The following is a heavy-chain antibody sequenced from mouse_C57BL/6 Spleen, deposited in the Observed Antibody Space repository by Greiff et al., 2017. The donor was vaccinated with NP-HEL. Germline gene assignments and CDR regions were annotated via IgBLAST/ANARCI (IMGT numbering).Heavy chain of an antibody. CDR1: GFSFTTYA. D-gene: IGHD2-1*01. V-gene: IGHV10-1*01. CDR3: VYGIYAMDY. J-gene: IGHJ4*01. Sequence: EVKVVESGGGLVQPKGSLKLSCAASGFSFTTYAMNWVRQAPGKGLEWVARIRSKSNNYATYYADSVKDRFTISRDDSESMLYLQMNNLKTEDTAMYYCVYGIYAMDYWGQGTSVTVSS. CDR2: IRSKSNNYAT.